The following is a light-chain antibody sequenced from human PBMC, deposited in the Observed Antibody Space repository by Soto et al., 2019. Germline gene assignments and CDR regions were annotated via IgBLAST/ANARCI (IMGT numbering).Light chain of an antibody. CDR2: EVS. J-gene: IGLJ2*01. CDR3: TSYAGSNNLVV. CDR1: SSDVGGYNY. Sequence: QSALTQPPSASGSPGQSVTISCTGTSSDVGGYNYVSWYQQHPGKAPKLMMYEVSKRPSGVPDRFSGSKSGNTASLTVSGLQAEDEADYYCTSYAGSNNLVVSGGGTKLTVL. V-gene: IGLV2-8*01.